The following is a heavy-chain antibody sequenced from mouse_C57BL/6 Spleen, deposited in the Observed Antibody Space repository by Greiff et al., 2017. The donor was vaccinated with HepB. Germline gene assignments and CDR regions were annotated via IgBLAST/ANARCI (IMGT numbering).Heavy chain of an antibody. V-gene: IGHV1-82*01. CDR1: GYAFSSSW. D-gene: IGHD3-1*01. CDR3: ARGLYYAMDY. Sequence: VQLVESGPELVKPGASVKISCKASGYAFSSSWMNWVKQRPGKGLEWIGRIYPGDGDTNYNGKFKGKATLTADKSSSTAYMQLSSLTSEDSAVYFCARGLYYAMDYWGQGTSVTVSS. CDR2: IYPGDGDT. J-gene: IGHJ4*01.